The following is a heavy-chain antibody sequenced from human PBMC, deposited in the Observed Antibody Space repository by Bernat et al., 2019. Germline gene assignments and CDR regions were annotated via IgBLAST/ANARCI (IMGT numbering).Heavy chain of an antibody. CDR2: IYWDDDK. CDR1: GFSLNTIGVT. Sequence: QITLKESGPTLMKPAQTLTLTCTFSGFSLNTIGVTVGWIRQPPGKALEWLALIYWDDDKRYSPSLKSRLTITKDTSKNQVVLTMTNMDPVDTATYYCANRSGPAADFDYWGQGTLVTVSS. V-gene: IGHV2-5*02. CDR3: ANRSGPAADFDY. J-gene: IGHJ4*02. D-gene: IGHD2-2*01.